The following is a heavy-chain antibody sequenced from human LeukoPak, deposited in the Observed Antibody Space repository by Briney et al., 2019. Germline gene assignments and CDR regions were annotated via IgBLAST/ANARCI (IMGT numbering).Heavy chain of an antibody. CDR1: SDSISSNNYY. J-gene: IGHJ4*02. V-gene: IGHV4-61*05. CDR2: IYYSGST. CDR3: ARGGSSSGRIDY. D-gene: IGHD6-6*01. Sequence: PSETLSLTCTVSSDSISSNNYYWGWIRQPPGKGLEWIGYIYYSGSTNYNPSLKSRVTISVDTSKNQFSLKLSSVTAADTAVYYCARGGSSSGRIDYWGQGTLVTVSS.